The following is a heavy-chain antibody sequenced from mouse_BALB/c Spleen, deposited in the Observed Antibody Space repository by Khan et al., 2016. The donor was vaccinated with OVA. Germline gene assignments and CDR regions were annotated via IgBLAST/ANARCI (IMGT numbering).Heavy chain of an antibody. Sequence: VQLQQSGPELMKPGASVKISCKASGYSFTSYYIHWVIQSHGKSLEWIGYIDPFSGDTTYNQKFKGRATLTVDKSSSTAYIHISNLTSEDSAVYYCTKHGYVAWFTYWGQGTLVTVSA. CDR3: TKHGYVAWFTY. CDR2: IDPFSGDT. J-gene: IGHJ3*01. D-gene: IGHD2-2*01. CDR1: GYSFTSYY. V-gene: IGHV1-31*01.